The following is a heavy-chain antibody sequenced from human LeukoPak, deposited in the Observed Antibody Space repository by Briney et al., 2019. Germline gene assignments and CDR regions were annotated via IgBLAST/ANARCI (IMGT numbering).Heavy chain of an antibody. D-gene: IGHD3-9*01. CDR2: ISYDGSNK. CDR3: ARAQSREHFDWYLGVYMDV. Sequence: GRSLRLSCAASGFTFSSYAMHWVRQAPGKGLGWVAVISYDGSNKYYADSVKGRFTISRDNSKNTLYLQMNSLRAEDTAVYYCARAQSREHFDWYLGVYMDVWGKGTTVTVSS. CDR1: GFTFSSYA. J-gene: IGHJ6*03. V-gene: IGHV3-30*01.